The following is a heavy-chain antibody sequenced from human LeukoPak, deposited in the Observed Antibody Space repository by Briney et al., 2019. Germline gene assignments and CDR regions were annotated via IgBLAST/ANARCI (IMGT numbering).Heavy chain of an antibody. CDR3: ARDSGGIIFDY. J-gene: IGHJ4*02. D-gene: IGHD1-26*01. CDR1: GGSISSGSYY. CDR2: IYTSGST. Sequence: SETLSLTCTVSGGSISSGSYYWSWIRQPAGKGLEWIGRIYTSGSTNYNPSFKSRVTMSVDTSKNQFSLKLSSVTAADTAVYYCARDSGGIIFDYWGQGTLVTVSS. V-gene: IGHV4-61*02.